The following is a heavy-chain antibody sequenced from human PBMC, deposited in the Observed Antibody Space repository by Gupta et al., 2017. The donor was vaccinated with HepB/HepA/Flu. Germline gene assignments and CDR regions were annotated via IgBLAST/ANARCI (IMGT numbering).Heavy chain of an antibody. CDR2: IRNKAHGGTT. CDR3: ARGHWSFDL. V-gene: IGHV3-72*01. CDR1: GFTFSDYY. Sequence: EVQLVESGGGLVQPGGSLRLSCAASGFTFSDYYMDWVRQAPGKGLEWVGRIRNKAHGGTTEYAASVKDRFIASRDDSDNSFFLQMNSLKTEDTAMYFCARGHWSFDLWGRGTLVTVSS. J-gene: IGHJ2*01.